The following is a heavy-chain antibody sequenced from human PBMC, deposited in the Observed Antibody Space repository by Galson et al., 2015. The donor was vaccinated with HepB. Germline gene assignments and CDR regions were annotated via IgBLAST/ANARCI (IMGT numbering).Heavy chain of an antibody. CDR2: ISWNSGSI. J-gene: IGHJ1*01. CDR1: GFTFDDYA. CDR3: ARVVEVATIID. V-gene: IGHV3-9*01. D-gene: IGHD5-24*01. Sequence: SLRLSCAASGFTFDDYAMHWVRQAPGKGLEWVSGISWNSGSIGYADSVKGRFTISRDNAKNTLYLQMNNLRADDTAIYYCARVVEVATIIDWGQGTLVTVSS.